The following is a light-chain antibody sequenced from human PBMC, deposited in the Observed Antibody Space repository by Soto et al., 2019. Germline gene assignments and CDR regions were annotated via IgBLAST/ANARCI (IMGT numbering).Light chain of an antibody. CDR2: GAS. CDR3: QQYNDWPPWT. V-gene: IGKV3-15*01. Sequence: EIVLTQSPATLSVSPGERATLSCRPSQSVSGNLHWYQQKPGQAPRLLIYGASTHATGIPARFRGSELGTEVTRTICSLQLEDFAVYYCQQYNDWPPWTFGQGTKVDIK. CDR1: QSVSGN. J-gene: IGKJ1*01.